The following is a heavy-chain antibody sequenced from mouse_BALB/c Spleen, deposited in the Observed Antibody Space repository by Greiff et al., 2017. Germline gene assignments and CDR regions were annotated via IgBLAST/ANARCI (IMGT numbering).Heavy chain of an antibody. D-gene: IGHD2-4*01. CDR2: ISSGGST. J-gene: IGHJ2*01. Sequence: EVKVVESGGGLVKPGGSLKLSCAASGFTFSSYAMSWVRQTPEKRLEWVASISSGGSTYYPDSVKGRFTISRDNARNILYLQMSSLRSEDTAMYYCARVMITTTGGYYFDYWGQGTTLTVSS. V-gene: IGHV5-6-5*01. CDR1: GFTFSSYA. CDR3: ARVMITTTGGYYFDY.